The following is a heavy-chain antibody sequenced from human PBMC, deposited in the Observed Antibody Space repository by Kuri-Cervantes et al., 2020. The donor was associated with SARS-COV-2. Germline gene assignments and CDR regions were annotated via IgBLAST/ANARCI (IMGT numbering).Heavy chain of an antibody. J-gene: IGHJ4*02. CDR2: IYYSGST. CDR3: ARDSYYYDSKGGGLPDY. D-gene: IGHD3-22*01. CDR1: GGSISSSSYY. Sequence: LETLSLTCTVSGGSISSSSYYWGWIRQPPGKGLEWIGSIYYSGSTYYNPSLKSRVTISVDTSKNQFSLKLSSVTAADTAVYYCARDSYYYDSKGGGLPDYWGQGTLVTVSS. V-gene: IGHV4-39*02.